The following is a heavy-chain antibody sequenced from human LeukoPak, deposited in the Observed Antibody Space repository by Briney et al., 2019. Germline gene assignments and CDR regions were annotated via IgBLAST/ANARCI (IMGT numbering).Heavy chain of an antibody. D-gene: IGHD2-15*01. CDR2: ISNNGGYT. CDR3: AKQLGYCSDGSCYFPY. J-gene: IGHJ4*02. V-gene: IGHV3-23*01. CDR1: GFTFSSYW. Sequence: GGSLRLSCAASGFTFSSYWMNWVRQAPGKGLEWVSAISNNGGYTYYADSVQGRFTISRDNSKSTLCLQMNSLRAEDTAVYYCAKQLGYCSDGSCYFPYWGQGTLVTVSS.